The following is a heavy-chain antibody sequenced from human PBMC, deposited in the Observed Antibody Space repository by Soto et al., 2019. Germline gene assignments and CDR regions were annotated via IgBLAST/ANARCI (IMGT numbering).Heavy chain of an antibody. CDR1: GFTFSSYG. Sequence: QVQLVESGGGVVQPGRSLRLSCAASGFTFSSYGMHWVRQAPGKGLEWVAVIWYDGSNQYYADSVKGRFNISRDNSTNTLYLQMNSLRAEDMAVYYCARDLVYSGYDSPAVPEDAFDIWGQGTMVTVSS. CDR2: IWYDGSNQ. CDR3: ARDLVYSGYDSPAVPEDAFDI. V-gene: IGHV3-33*01. J-gene: IGHJ3*02. D-gene: IGHD5-12*01.